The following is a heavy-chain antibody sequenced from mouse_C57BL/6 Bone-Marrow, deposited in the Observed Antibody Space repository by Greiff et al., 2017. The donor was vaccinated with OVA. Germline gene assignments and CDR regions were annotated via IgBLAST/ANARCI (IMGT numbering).Heavy chain of an antibody. D-gene: IGHD2-5*01. V-gene: IGHV1-63*01. CDR2: IYPGGGYT. CDR1: GYTFTNYW. J-gene: IGHJ1*03. Sequence: VKLQESGAELVRPGTSVKMSCKASGYTFTNYWIGWAKQRPGHGLEWIGDIYPGGGYTNYNEKFKGKATLNADKSSSTAYMQFSSLTSEDSAIYYCATSNPEGYFDVWGTGTTVTVSS. CDR3: ATSNPEGYFDV.